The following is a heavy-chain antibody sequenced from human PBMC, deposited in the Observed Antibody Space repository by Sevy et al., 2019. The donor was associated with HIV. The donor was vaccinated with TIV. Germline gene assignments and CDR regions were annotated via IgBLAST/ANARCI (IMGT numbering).Heavy chain of an antibody. V-gene: IGHV1-8*01. CDR3: AIRGYSGYDKYYYYGMDV. CDR1: GYTFTSYD. D-gene: IGHD5-12*01. Sequence: VSVKVSCKASGYTFTSYDINWVRQATGQGLEWMGWMNPNSGNTGYAQKFQGRVTMTRNTSISTAYMELSSLRSEDTAVYYCAIRGYSGYDKYYYYGMDVWGQGTTVTVSS. J-gene: IGHJ6*02. CDR2: MNPNSGNT.